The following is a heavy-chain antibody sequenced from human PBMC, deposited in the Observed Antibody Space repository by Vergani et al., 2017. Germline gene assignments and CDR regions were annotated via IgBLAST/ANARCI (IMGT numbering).Heavy chain of an antibody. CDR1: GFTFSSYG. J-gene: IGHJ3*02. Sequence: QVQLVESGGGVVQPGRSLRLSCAASGFTFSSYGMHWVRQAPGKGLEWVAVISYDGSNKYYADSVKGRFTISRDNSKNTLYLQMNSLRAEDTAVYYCAKDVGSSGYYDAFDSWGQGRMVTVSS. CDR3: AKDVGSSGYYDAFDS. V-gene: IGHV3-30*18. D-gene: IGHD3-22*01. CDR2: ISYDGSNK.